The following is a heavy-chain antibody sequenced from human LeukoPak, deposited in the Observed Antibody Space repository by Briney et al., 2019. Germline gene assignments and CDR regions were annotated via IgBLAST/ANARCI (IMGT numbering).Heavy chain of an antibody. J-gene: IGHJ4*02. V-gene: IGHV1-2*02. Sequence: ASVKVSCKASGYTFTDYYMHWVRQAPGQGLEWMGWINPNSGGTNYAQKFQGRVTMTRDTSISTAYMELSRLRSDDTAVYYCARENQGLRDIAAAAHTSDFDYWGQGTLVTVSS. CDR1: GYTFTDYY. CDR2: INPNSGGT. D-gene: IGHD6-13*01. CDR3: ARENQGLRDIAAAAHTSDFDY.